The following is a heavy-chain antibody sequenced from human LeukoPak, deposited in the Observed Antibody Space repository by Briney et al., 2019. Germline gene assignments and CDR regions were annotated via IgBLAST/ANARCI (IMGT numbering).Heavy chain of an antibody. V-gene: IGHV3-23*01. D-gene: IGHD6-19*01. CDR2: VSGSGGST. CDR3: ARAGQWLPLNY. J-gene: IGHJ4*02. Sequence: GGSLRLSCAASGFTFSSYAMSWVRQAPGKGLEWVSAVSGSGGSTYYADSGKGRFTISRDNSKNTLYLQMNSLRAEDTAVYYCARAGQWLPLNYWGQGTLVTVSS. CDR1: GFTFSSYA.